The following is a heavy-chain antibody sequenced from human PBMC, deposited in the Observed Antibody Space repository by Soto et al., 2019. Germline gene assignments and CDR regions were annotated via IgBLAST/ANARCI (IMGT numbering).Heavy chain of an antibody. CDR2: IYYSGST. Sequence: QVQLQESGPGLVKPSQTLSLTCTVSVGSISSGGYYWSWIRPHPGKGLEWIGYIYYSGSTYYNPSLKSRVTISVDTSKNQFSLKLSSVTAADTSVYYCARGGNGRITMIVVAPDYWGQGTMVTVSS. J-gene: IGHJ4*02. D-gene: IGHD3-22*01. V-gene: IGHV4-31*03. CDR3: ARGGNGRITMIVVAPDY. CDR1: VGSISSGGYY.